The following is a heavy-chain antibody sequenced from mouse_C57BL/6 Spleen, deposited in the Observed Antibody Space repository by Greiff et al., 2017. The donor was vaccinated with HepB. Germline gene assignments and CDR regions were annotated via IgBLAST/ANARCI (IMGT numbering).Heavy chain of an antibody. CDR2: IDPETGAT. D-gene: IGHD2-12*01. CDR1: GYTFNDDE. Sequence: QVQLQQSGAELVRPGASVTLSCKASGYTFNDDEMHWVKQTPEHGLEWIGAIDPETGATDYNQKFQGKAILTADTSSSTAYMELRSLTSEDSAVYCCTRDGDSYYPRAYWGQGTLVTVSA. V-gene: IGHV1-15*01. CDR3: TRDGDSYYPRAY. J-gene: IGHJ3*01.